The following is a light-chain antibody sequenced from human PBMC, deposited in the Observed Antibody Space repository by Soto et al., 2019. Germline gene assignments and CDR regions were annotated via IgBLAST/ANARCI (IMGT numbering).Light chain of an antibody. CDR3: QQHSGAPRR. CDR1: QSVSSSP. V-gene: IGKV3-20*01. J-gene: IGKJ1*01. CDR2: SAS. Sequence: EPVWTQSPRTRSLSAGERATLSCRASQSVSSSPLAWYQRKPGRAPRLLIYSASSRATGIPDRFICSESGTAYALAMQTPQPQESAVSNYQQHSGAPRRVARGTKV.